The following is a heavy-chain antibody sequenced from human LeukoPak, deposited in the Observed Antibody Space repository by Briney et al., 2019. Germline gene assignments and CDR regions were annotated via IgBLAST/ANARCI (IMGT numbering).Heavy chain of an antibody. V-gene: IGHV4-39*01. CDR3: ASIAARLIFDYYYYMDV. J-gene: IGHJ6*03. Sequence: PSETLSLTCTVSGGSISSSSYYWGWIRQPPGNGLEWLGSIYYSGSTYYNPSLKSRVTISVDTSKNQFSLKLSSVTAADTAVYYCASIAARLIFDYYYYMDVWGKGTTVTVSS. CDR2: IYYSGST. D-gene: IGHD6-6*01. CDR1: GGSISSSSYY.